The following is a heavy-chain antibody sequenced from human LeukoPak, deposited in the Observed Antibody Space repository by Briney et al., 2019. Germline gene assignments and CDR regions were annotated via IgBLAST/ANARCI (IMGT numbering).Heavy chain of an antibody. Sequence: SETLSLTCTVSGGSISSYYWSWIRQPPGKGLEWIGYIYYSGSTNYNPSLKSRVAISVDTSKNQFSLKLTSLTAGDTAVYYCARGGSSYGDAFDIWGQGTMVTVSS. V-gene: IGHV4-59*01. CDR1: GGSISSYY. CDR3: ARGGSSYGDAFDI. CDR2: IYYSGST. J-gene: IGHJ3*02. D-gene: IGHD2-15*01.